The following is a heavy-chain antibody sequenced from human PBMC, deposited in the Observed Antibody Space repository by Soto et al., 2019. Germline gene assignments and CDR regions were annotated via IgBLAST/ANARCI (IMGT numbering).Heavy chain of an antibody. CDR2: ISYDGSNK. D-gene: IGHD1-1*01. Sequence: QVQLVESGGGVVQPGRSLRLSCAASGFTFSSYGMHWVRQAPGKGLEWVAVISYDGSNKYYADSVKGRFTISRDNSKTTLYLQMNSLRAEDTAVYYCAKDGGRTTKNYYYYGMDVWGQGTTVTVSS. CDR3: AKDGGRTTKNYYYYGMDV. J-gene: IGHJ6*02. CDR1: GFTFSSYG. V-gene: IGHV3-30*18.